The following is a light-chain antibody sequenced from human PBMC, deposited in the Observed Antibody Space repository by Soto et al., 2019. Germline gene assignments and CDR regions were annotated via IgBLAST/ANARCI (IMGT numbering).Light chain of an antibody. CDR2: GAS. CDR3: QQYGSSPST. CDR1: QSLSSNY. J-gene: IGKJ2*01. V-gene: IGKV3-20*01. Sequence: EIVLTLSPGTLSLSPGERATLSCRASQSLSSNYLAWYQQKPGQAPRLLIFGASSRATGIPDRFSGSGSGTDFTLTISRLEPEDFAVYYCQQYGSSPSTFGQGTKLEIK.